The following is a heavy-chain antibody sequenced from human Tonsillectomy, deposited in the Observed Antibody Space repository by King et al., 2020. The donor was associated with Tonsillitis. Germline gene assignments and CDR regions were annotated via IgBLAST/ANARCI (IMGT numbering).Heavy chain of an antibody. CDR2: ISGNGVST. D-gene: IGHD3-22*01. Sequence: GQLVQSGGGLVQPGGSLRLSCAASGFTFSNYAMNWVRQAPGKGLEWVSVISGNGVSTYYIPSVKGRFIISRDNSKNTLYLQMNSLRAEDTAIYYCAKERDSSSYSNNDLRLDYWGQGTLVTVSS. V-gene: IGHV3-23*04. J-gene: IGHJ4*02. CDR1: GFTFSNYA. CDR3: AKERDSSSYSNNDLRLDY.